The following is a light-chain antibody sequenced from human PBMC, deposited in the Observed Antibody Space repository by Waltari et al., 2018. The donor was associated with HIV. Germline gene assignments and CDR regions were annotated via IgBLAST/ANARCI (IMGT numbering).Light chain of an antibody. Sequence: QSALTQPASVSGSPGQSITISCTGTSSDVGDFSYVSWYQHRPGQDPKLIIFDVSNLPAGGSDRFSGSKSGNTAALIIAGLQAEDEADYYCSSYTSSSTLVVFGGGTKLTVL. CDR3: SSYTSSSTLVV. CDR2: DVS. V-gene: IGLV2-14*03. J-gene: IGLJ2*01. CDR1: SSDVGDFSY.